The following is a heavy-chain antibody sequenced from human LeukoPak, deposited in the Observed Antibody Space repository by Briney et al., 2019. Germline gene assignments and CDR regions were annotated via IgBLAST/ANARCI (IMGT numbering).Heavy chain of an antibody. V-gene: IGHV3-21*01. CDR3: ARVVEGYYYYGMDV. D-gene: IGHD2-15*01. CDR1: GFTFSSYS. J-gene: IGHJ6*02. Sequence: GGSLRLSCAASGFTFSSYSMNWVRQAPGKGLEWVSSISSSSSYIYYADSVKGRFTTSRDNAKNSLYLQMNSLRAEDTAVYYCARVVEGYYYYGMDVWGQGTTVTVSS. CDR2: ISSSSSYI.